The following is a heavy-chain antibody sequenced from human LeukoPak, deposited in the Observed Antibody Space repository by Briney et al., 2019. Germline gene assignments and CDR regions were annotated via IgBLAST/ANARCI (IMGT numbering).Heavy chain of an antibody. D-gene: IGHD3-22*01. Sequence: ASVKVSCKASGYTFTGYYMHWVRQAPGQGLEWMGWINPNSGGANYAQKFQGRVTMTRDTSISTAYMELSRLRSDDTAVYYCARSLYYYDSTSSFGYWGQGTLVTVSS. CDR1: GYTFTGYY. J-gene: IGHJ4*02. CDR3: ARSLYYYDSTSSFGY. CDR2: INPNSGGA. V-gene: IGHV1-2*02.